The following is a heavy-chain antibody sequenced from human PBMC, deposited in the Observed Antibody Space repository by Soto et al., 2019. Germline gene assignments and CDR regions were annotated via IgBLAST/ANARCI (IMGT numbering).Heavy chain of an antibody. CDR3: AGVGIVVVPAVYYYYYGMDV. V-gene: IGHV4-34*01. CDR1: GGSFSGYY. D-gene: IGHD2-2*03. CDR2: INHSGST. J-gene: IGHJ6*02. Sequence: SETLSLTCAVYGGSFSGYYWSWIRQPPGKGLEWIGEINHSGSTNYNPSLKSRVTISVDTSKNQFSLKLSSVTAADTAVYYCAGVGIVVVPAVYYYYYGMDVWGQGTTVTVSS.